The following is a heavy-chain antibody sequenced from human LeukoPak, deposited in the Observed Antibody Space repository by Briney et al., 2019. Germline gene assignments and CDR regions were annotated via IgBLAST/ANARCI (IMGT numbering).Heavy chain of an antibody. D-gene: IGHD3-9*01. J-gene: IGHJ4*02. V-gene: IGHV3-66*01. CDR1: GFTFSSYA. CDR2: IYSGGST. Sequence: KTGGSLRLSCAASGFTFSSYAMSWVRQAPGKGLEWVSVIYSGGSTYYADSVKGRFTISRDNSKNTLYLQMNSLRAEDTAVYYCARDSPRTGRYFDWLLFDYWGQGTLVTVSS. CDR3: ARDSPRTGRYFDWLLFDY.